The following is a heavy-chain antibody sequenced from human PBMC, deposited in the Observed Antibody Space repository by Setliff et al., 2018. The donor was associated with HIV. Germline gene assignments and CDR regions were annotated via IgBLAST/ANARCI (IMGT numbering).Heavy chain of an antibody. CDR1: GGSISSYY. V-gene: IGHV4-59*03. CDR2: IYYSGSS. Sequence: SETLSLTCTVSGGSISSYYWSVFRQPPGKGLEWIGYIYYSGSSNYNPSLKSRVTISVDTSNNQFSLKLSSVTAADTAVYYCAGGDLYGDCAFSYWGQGTLVTVSS. D-gene: IGHD4-17*01. J-gene: IGHJ4*02. CDR3: AGGDLYGDCAFSY.